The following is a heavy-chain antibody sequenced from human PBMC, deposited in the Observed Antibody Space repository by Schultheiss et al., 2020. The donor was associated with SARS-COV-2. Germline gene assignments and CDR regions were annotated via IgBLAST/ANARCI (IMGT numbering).Heavy chain of an antibody. V-gene: IGHV1-2*02. Sequence: ASVKVSCKASGYTFIGYYMHWVRQAPGQGLEWMGWINPNSGGTKYAQKFQGRVTMTRDTSISTAYMELSRLRSDDTAVYYCARVVPAAIGWFDPWGQGTLVTVSS. CDR1: GYTFIGYY. J-gene: IGHJ5*02. D-gene: IGHD2-2*01. CDR2: INPNSGGT. CDR3: ARVVPAAIGWFDP.